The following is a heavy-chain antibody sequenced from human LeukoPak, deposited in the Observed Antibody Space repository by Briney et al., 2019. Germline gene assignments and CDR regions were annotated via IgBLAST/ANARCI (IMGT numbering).Heavy chain of an antibody. CDR3: ARPSLDYGGIDAFDF. D-gene: IGHD4-23*01. CDR1: GGSISSYY. V-gene: IGHV4-59*08. CDR2: IYYSGST. Sequence: PSETLSLTCTVSGGSISSYYWSWIRQPPGKGLEWIGFIYYSGSTNYNPSLKSRVTISVDTSKNQFSLKLSSVTAADTAVYYCARPSLDYGGIDAFDFWGQGTLVTVSS. J-gene: IGHJ3*01.